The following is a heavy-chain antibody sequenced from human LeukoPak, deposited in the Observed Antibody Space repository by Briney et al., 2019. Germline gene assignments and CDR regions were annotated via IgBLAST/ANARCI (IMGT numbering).Heavy chain of an antibody. J-gene: IGHJ4*02. CDR3: ARENNDYGGKKAFDY. CDR2: IHYSGNT. D-gene: IGHD4-23*01. V-gene: IGHV4-30-4*01. Sequence: SETLSLTCAVSGGSSRSGDYFWSWIRQPPGKGLEWIGHIHYSGNTYYNPSLESRVSIPVDTSKNQFSLKLSSVTAADTAVYYCARENNDYGGKKAFDYWGQGTLVTVSS. CDR1: GGSSRSGDYF.